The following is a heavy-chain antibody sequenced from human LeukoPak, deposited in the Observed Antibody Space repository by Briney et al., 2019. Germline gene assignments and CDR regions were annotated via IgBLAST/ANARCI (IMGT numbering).Heavy chain of an antibody. Sequence: SETLSLTCTVSGGSISSSSYYWGWIRQPPGKGLEWIGSIYYTGSTYYNPSLKSRVTMSVDMSKNQFSLKLSSVTAADTAVYYCARRREVSGSSQIDYWGQGTLVTVSS. D-gene: IGHD3-10*01. J-gene: IGHJ4*02. CDR3: ARRREVSGSSQIDY. CDR2: IYYTGST. V-gene: IGHV4-39*01. CDR1: GGSISSSSYY.